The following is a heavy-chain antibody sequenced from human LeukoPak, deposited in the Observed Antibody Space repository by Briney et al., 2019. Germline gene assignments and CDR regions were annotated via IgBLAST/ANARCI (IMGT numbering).Heavy chain of an antibody. V-gene: IGHV3-23*01. CDR1: GFPFSSFA. CDR2: VNGPGGST. Sequence: GGSLRLSCAASGFPFSSFAMSWVRQAPGKGLEWVSSVNGPGGSTWYAGSVKGRFTISRDSSKNTLFLQMNSLRAEDTAVYYCAKNDGYHYRFFDYWGRGTLVTVSS. D-gene: IGHD5-24*01. J-gene: IGHJ4*02. CDR3: AKNDGYHYRFFDY.